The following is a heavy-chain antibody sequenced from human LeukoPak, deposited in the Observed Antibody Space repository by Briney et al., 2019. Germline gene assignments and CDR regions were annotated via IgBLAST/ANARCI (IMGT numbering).Heavy chain of an antibody. J-gene: IGHJ4*02. CDR2: ISAYNGNT. D-gene: IGHD4-23*01. CDR1: GYTFTSYG. CDR3: ARDLVIDYPDYGGEPTLHEFDY. V-gene: IGHV1-18*01. Sequence: ASVKVSCKASGYTFTSYGISWVRQAPGQGLEWMGWISAYNGNTNYAQKLQGRVTMTTDTSTSTAYMELRSLRSDDTAVYYCARDLVIDYPDYGGEPTLHEFDYWGQGTLVTVSS.